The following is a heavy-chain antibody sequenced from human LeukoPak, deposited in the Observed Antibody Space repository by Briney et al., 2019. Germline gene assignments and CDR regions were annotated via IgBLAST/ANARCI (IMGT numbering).Heavy chain of an antibody. CDR1: GFPFSSHE. Sequence: GGSLRLSCTASGFPFSSHEMNWVRQAPGKGLEWISFISGSGHSIHYADSVKGRFTIFRNNANNSLFLQMNSLRPEDTAIYYCARDLPGWYYFVYWGQGALVTVSS. CDR2: ISGSGHSI. V-gene: IGHV3-48*03. CDR3: ARDLPGWYYFVY. J-gene: IGHJ4*02. D-gene: IGHD6-19*01.